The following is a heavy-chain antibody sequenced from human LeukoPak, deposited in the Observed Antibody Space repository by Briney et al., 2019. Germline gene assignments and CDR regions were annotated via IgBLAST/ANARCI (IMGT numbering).Heavy chain of an antibody. D-gene: IGHD3-16*01. V-gene: IGHV1-24*01. CDR2: FDPEDGET. CDR3: ATADSDGPRGTIDY. Sequence: GASVKVSCKVSGYTLTELSMHWVRQAPGKGLEWMGGFDPEDGETIYAQNFQGRVTMTEDTSTDTAYMELSSLRSEDTAVYYCATADSDGPRGTIDYWGQGTLVTVSS. CDR1: GYTLTELS. J-gene: IGHJ4*02.